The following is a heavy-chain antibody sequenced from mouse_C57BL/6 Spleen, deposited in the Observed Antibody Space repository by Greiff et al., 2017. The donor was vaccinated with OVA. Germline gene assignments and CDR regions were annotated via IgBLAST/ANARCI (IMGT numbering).Heavy chain of an antibody. J-gene: IGHJ1*03. V-gene: IGHV7-3*01. CDR1: GFTFTDYY. CDR2: IRNKANGYTT. D-gene: IGHD4-1*01. Sequence: EVMLVESGGGLVQPGGSLSLSCAASGFTFTDYYMSWVRQPPGKALEWLGFIRNKANGYTTEYSASVKGRFTISRDNSQSILYLQMNALRAEDSATYYGARANWDPYWYFDVWGTGTTVTVSS. CDR3: ARANWDPYWYFDV.